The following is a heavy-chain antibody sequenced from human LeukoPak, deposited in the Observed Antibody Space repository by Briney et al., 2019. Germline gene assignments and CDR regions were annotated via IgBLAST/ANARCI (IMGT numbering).Heavy chain of an antibody. V-gene: IGHV3-48*01. CDR3: ARAGDSSGWSEIDY. D-gene: IGHD6-19*01. CDR2: ISSSSSTI. Sequence: PGGSLRLSCAASGFTFSSYSMNWVRQAPGKGLEWVSYISSSSSTIYYADSVKGRFTISRDNAKNSLYLQMNRLRAEDTAVYYCARAGDSSGWSEIDYWRQGTLVGVRS. CDR1: GFTFSSYS. J-gene: IGHJ4*02.